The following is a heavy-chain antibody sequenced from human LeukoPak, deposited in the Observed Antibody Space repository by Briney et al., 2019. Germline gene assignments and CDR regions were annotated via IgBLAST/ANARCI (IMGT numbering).Heavy chain of an antibody. V-gene: IGHV1-2*02. CDR3: AREGPIVGATHLVDY. J-gene: IGHJ4*02. CDR1: AYTFTDYY. Sequence: ASVTVSCKAYAYTFTDYYMHWVRQAPGQGLEWMGWINPNSGGTNYAQKFQGRVTMTRDTSISTAYMELSRLRSDDTAVYYCAREGPIVGATHLVDYWGQGTLVTVSS. CDR2: INPNSGGT. D-gene: IGHD1-26*01.